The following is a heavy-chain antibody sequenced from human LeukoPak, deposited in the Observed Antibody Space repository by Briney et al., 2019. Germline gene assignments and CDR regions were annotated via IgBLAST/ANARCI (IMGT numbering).Heavy chain of an antibody. D-gene: IGHD3-22*01. J-gene: IGHJ4*02. CDR3: ARHRGPSLHSSGYFDY. V-gene: IGHV3-74*01. CDR2: INSDGSST. Sequence: PGGSLRLSCAASGFTFSDYWMHWVRQAPGKGLVWVSRINSDGSSTTYADSVKGRFTISRDNAKNTLYLQMNSLKTEDTAVYYCARHRGPSLHSSGYFDYWGQGTLVTVSS. CDR1: GFTFSDYW.